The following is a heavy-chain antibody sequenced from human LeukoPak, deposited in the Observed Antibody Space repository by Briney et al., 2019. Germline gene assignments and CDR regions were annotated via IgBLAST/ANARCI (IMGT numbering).Heavy chain of an antibody. V-gene: IGHV1-69*05. CDR1: GGTFSSYA. CDR2: IIPIFGTA. CDR3: ARDRLAAAGTGWFDP. Sequence: ASVKVSCXASGGTFSSYAISWVRQAPGQGLEWMGRIIPIFGTANYAQKFQGRVTITTDESTSTAYMELSSLRSEDTAVYYCARDRLAAAGTGWFDPWGQGTLVTVSS. J-gene: IGHJ5*02. D-gene: IGHD6-13*01.